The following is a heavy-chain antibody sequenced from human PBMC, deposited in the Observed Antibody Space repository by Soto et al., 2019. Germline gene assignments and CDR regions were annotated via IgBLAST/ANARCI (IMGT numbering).Heavy chain of an antibody. CDR3: ARHIATIYDFWSGSYYFDY. V-gene: IGHV4-39*01. D-gene: IGHD3-3*01. CDR1: GGSISSSSYY. Sequence: SETLSLTCTVSGGSISSSSYYWCWIRQPPGKGLEWIGSIYYSWSTYYNPSLKSRVTISVDTSKNQFSLKLSSVTAADTAVHYCARHIATIYDFWSGSYYFDYWGQGTLVTAPQ. J-gene: IGHJ4*02. CDR2: IYYSWST.